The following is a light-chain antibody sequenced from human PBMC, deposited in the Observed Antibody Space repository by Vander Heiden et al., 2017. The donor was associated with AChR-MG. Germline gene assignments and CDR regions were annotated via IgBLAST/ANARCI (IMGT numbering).Light chain of an antibody. V-gene: IGLV1-44*01. CDR3: AAWDDGLNGPV. J-gene: IGLJ2*01. CDR2: DNN. CDR1: SSTIGDNT. Sequence: QSVLTQPPSASGTPGQRGTTSCSGSSSTIGDNTVLSYQQLPGAAPNLLIFDNNRRPSGVPDRFSGSKSGTSASLAIRGLQSEDEADYYCAAWDDGLNGPVFGGGTKLTVL.